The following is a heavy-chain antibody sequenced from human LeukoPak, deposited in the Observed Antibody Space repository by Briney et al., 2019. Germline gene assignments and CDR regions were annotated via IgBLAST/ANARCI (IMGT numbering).Heavy chain of an antibody. Sequence: SETLSLTCTVSGGSISSSSYYWGWIRQPPGKGLEWIGSIYYSGSTYYNPSLKSRVTISVDTSKNQFSLKLSSVTAADTAVYYCARDRPRLNYDFWSGYYPDSFGIWGQGTMVTVSS. CDR1: GGSISSSSYY. D-gene: IGHD3-3*01. CDR3: ARDRPRLNYDFWSGYYPDSFGI. CDR2: IYYSGST. V-gene: IGHV4-39*07. J-gene: IGHJ3*02.